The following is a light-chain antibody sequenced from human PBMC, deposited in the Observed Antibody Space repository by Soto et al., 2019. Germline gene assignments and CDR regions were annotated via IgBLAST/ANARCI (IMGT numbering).Light chain of an antibody. CDR2: GVT. Sequence: QSALTQPASVSGSPGQSITISCTGTSSDVGGYNYVSWYQHHPGKAPELIIYGVTNRPSGASLRFSGSKSGNTASLTISGLQAEDEADYYCTSYTTTGAPVAFGGGTKLTVL. J-gene: IGLJ2*01. CDR1: SSDVGGYNY. V-gene: IGLV2-14*03. CDR3: TSYTTTGAPVA.